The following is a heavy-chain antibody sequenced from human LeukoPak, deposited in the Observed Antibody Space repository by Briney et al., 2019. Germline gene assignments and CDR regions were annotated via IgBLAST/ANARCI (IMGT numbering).Heavy chain of an antibody. V-gene: IGHV3-23*01. D-gene: IGHD3-16*02. Sequence: GGSLRLSCAASGFTFSSYWMHWVRQAPGKGPEWVSAVSDSGGSTYYADSVKGRFTISRDNSKNTLYLQMNSLRAEDTAVYYCAKGEKTRPFGGVIDYWGQGTLVTVSS. CDR3: AKGEKTRPFGGVIDY. CDR1: GFTFSSYW. J-gene: IGHJ4*02. CDR2: VSDSGGST.